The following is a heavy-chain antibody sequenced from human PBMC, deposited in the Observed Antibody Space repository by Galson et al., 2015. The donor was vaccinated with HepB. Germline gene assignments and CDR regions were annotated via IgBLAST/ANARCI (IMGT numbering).Heavy chain of an antibody. V-gene: IGHV3-48*01. CDR3: ARDLCSSTSCYHPAGFDY. Sequence: SLRLSCAASGFTFSSYSMNWVRQAPGKGLEWVSYISSSSSTIYYADSVKGRFTISRDNAKNSLYLQMNSLRAEDTAVYYCARDLCSSTSCYHPAGFDYWGQGTLVTVSS. D-gene: IGHD2-2*01. CDR2: ISSSSSTI. CDR1: GFTFSSYS. J-gene: IGHJ4*02.